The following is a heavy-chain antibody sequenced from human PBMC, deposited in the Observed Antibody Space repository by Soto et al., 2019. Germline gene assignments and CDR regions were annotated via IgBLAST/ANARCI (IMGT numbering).Heavy chain of an antibody. V-gene: IGHV1-8*01. CDR3: ARLVLQKWLSRSTFDS. CDR2: MKPKSGNT. D-gene: IGHD2-8*02. Sequence: QVQLVQSGAEVKKPGASVMVSCKASGYTFSSDDIKWVPQATGQGLEWMGWMKPKSGNTGYVQKFQGKVTMTRNTSISTAYMELSSLRYETTGVYYCARLVLQKWLSRSTFDSWGQGTMVTVSS. CDR1: GYTFSSDD. J-gene: IGHJ3*02.